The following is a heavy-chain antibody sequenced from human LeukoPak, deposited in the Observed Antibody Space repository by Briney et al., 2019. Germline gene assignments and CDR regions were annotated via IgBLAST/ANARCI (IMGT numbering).Heavy chain of an antibody. V-gene: IGHV3-30*18. Sequence: GGSLRLSCAASGFTFSSYGMHWVRHAPGKGLGWVAVISYDGSNKYYADSVKGRFTISRDNSKNTLYLQMNSLRAEDTAVYYCAKARSAAAALYYYYGMDVWGQGTTVTVSS. CDR2: ISYDGSNK. CDR1: GFTFSSYG. D-gene: IGHD6-13*01. CDR3: AKARSAAAALYYYYGMDV. J-gene: IGHJ6*02.